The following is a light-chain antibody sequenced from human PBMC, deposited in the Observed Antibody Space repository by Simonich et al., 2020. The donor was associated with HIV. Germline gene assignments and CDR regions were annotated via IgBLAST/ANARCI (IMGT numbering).Light chain of an antibody. CDR3: QQYNSYSHT. CDR2: KAS. V-gene: IGKV1-5*03. J-gene: IGKJ2*01. Sequence: DIQMTQSPSTLSASVGDRVTITCRASQSISSWLAWYQQKPGKAPKHLIYKASSLKSGVPSRFSGSGSGTEFTLTISSLQPDDFATYYCQQYNSYSHTFGQGIQAGDQT. CDR1: QSISSW.